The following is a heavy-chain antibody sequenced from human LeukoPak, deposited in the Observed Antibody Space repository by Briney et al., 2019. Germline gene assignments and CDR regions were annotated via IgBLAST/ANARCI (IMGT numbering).Heavy chain of an antibody. CDR2: IKQDGSEK. D-gene: IGHD3-9*01. CDR1: GFTFSTYW. Sequence: GGSLRLSCVASGFTFSTYWMSWVRQAPGKGLEWGANIKQDGSEKYYVDSLKGRFTISRDNAKNSLYLQMNSLRAEDTAVYYCARLVYDILTGYSPRWFDPWGQGTLVTVSS. CDR3: ARLVYDILTGYSPRWFDP. J-gene: IGHJ5*02. V-gene: IGHV3-7*01.